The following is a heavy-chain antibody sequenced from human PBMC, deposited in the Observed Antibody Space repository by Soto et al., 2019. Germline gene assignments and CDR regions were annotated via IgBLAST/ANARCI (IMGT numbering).Heavy chain of an antibody. CDR1: GFTFSAYD. CDR2: IGAADDP. Sequence: EVQLVESGGGVVQPGESLRLSCAASGFTFSAYDMHWVRQTTGKGLEWVSAIGAADDPYYLGSVKGRFTISSENAKNSLYLHMNSLRAEDTAVYYCARAYSGRLPRRADYYFAMDVWGQGTTVTVSS. V-gene: IGHV3-13*05. CDR3: ARAYSGRLPRRADYYFAMDV. J-gene: IGHJ6*02. D-gene: IGHD2-15*01.